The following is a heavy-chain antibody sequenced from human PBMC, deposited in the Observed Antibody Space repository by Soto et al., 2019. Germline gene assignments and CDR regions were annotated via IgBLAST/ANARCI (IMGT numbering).Heavy chain of an antibody. CDR1: GGSVSSGSYY. D-gene: IGHD2-2*01. CDR3: ARLHRYQLLLRYYYYMDV. J-gene: IGHJ6*03. CDR2: IYYSGST. V-gene: IGHV4-61*01. Sequence: PSETLSLTCTVSGGSVSSGSYYWSWIRQPPGKGLEWIGYIYYSGSTNYNPSLKSRVTISVDTSKNQFPLKLSSVTAADTAVYYCARLHRYQLLLRYYYYMDVWGKGTTVTVSS.